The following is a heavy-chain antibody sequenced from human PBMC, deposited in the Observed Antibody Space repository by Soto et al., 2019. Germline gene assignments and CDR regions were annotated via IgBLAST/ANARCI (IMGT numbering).Heavy chain of an antibody. CDR3: ITDSREDSSGYHGFFRH. D-gene: IGHD3-22*01. CDR1: GFTLTNAW. Sequence: EVQLVEAGGGLVKPGGSLRLSCAAAGFTLTNAWMSWVRQAPGKGREWVGRIKSKADGGTTDYAASVKGRFTISGDDSNNTLYLQMNSLKTEDTDVYYCITDSREDSSGYHGFFRHWGQGTLVTVSS. J-gene: IGHJ1*01. CDR2: IKSKADGGTT. V-gene: IGHV3-15*01.